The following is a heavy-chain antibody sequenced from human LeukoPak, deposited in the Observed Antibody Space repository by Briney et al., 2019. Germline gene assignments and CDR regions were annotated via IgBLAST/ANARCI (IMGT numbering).Heavy chain of an antibody. Sequence: ASVKVSCKASGYTFTSYAMHWVRQAPGQRLEWMGWINAGNGNTKYSQKFQGRVTMTTDTSTSTAYMELRSLRSDDTAVYYCARDSYYDILTHLDYWGQGTLVTVSS. CDR3: ARDSYYDILTHLDY. CDR1: GYTFTSYA. CDR2: INAGNGNT. V-gene: IGHV1-3*01. D-gene: IGHD3-9*01. J-gene: IGHJ4*02.